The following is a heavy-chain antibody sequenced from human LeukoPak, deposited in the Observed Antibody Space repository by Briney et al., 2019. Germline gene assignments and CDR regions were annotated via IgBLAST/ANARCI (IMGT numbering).Heavy chain of an antibody. V-gene: IGHV3-21*01. D-gene: IGHD2-21*02. CDR3: ARVAYCAGDCHHMDS. Sequence: GGSLRLSCAASGFTFSSYSMSWVRQAPGKGLEWVSSISSSSSYIYYADSVKGRFTISRDNAKNSLYLQMNSLRAEDTAVYYCARVAYCAGDCHHMDSWGQGTLVTVSS. CDR1: GFTFSSYS. CDR2: ISSSSSYI. J-gene: IGHJ4*02.